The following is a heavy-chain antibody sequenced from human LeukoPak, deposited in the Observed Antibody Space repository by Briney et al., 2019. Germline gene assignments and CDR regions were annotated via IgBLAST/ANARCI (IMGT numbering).Heavy chain of an antibody. Sequence: GGSLRLSCAASGFTVSSNYMSWVRQAPGKGLEWVSVIYSGGSTYYADSVKGRFTISRDSSKNTLYLQMNSLRAEDTAVYYCAGERYCSSTSCYSAGDYWGQGTLVTVSS. CDR3: AGERYCSSTSCYSAGDY. J-gene: IGHJ4*02. D-gene: IGHD2-2*01. V-gene: IGHV3-53*01. CDR2: IYSGGST. CDR1: GFTVSSNY.